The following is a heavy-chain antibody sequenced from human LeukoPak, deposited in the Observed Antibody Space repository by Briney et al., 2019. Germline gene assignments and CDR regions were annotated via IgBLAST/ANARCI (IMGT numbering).Heavy chain of an antibody. Sequence: PGGSLRLSCAASGFTFSNAWMSWVRQAPGKGLEWVGRIKSKTYGGTIDYAAPVKGRFTISRDDSKNTLYLQMNSLKTEDTAVYYCTTVGYSGYVDPPYYYYYYMDVWGKGTTVTISS. V-gene: IGHV3-15*01. J-gene: IGHJ6*03. CDR3: TTVGYSGYVDPPYYYYYYMDV. CDR1: GFTFSNAW. D-gene: IGHD5-12*01. CDR2: IKSKTYGGTI.